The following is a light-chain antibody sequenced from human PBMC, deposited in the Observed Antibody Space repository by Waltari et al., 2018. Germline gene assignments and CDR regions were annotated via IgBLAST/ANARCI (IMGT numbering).Light chain of an antibody. CDR1: QSLVYSDGNTY. CDR3: MQGTQLPYT. V-gene: IGKV2-24*01. Sequence: DIVMTQTPLSSPVTLGQPASISCRSSQSLVYSDGNTYLSWLQQMPGQPPRLLVHQISNRFSGVPDRFSGSGAGTDFTLKISRVEADDVGVYYCMQGTQLPYTFGQGTKLEIK. J-gene: IGKJ2*01. CDR2: QIS.